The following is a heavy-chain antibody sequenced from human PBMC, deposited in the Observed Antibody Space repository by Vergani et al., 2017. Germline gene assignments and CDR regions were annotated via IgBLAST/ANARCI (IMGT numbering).Heavy chain of an antibody. CDR3: ATGAGPFDI. Sequence: QVQMQESGPGLVKTSETLSLTCPASGAPISYWCWSWLRQPAGKGLEWIGRLCPSGSTNYKPSLKSRVTMSIDTSKNQFSLKLTSVTAADTPVYYCATGAGPFDIWGQGTLVTVAS. CDR2: LCPSGST. J-gene: IGHJ4*02. V-gene: IGHV4-4*07. D-gene: IGHD7-27*01. CDR1: GAPISYWC.